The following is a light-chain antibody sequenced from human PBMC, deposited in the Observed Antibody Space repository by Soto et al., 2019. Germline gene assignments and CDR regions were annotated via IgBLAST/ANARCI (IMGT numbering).Light chain of an antibody. V-gene: IGKV1-5*01. CDR1: QSISTW. Sequence: DIPMTQSPSTLSASVGDRVIITCRASQSISTWLAWYQQKPGEGPKLLIYSASALQSGVPSRFSGSGSDTEFTLTISGLQPDDFATYYCQQYDGNFGGGTRVEIK. CDR3: QQYDGN. CDR2: SAS. J-gene: IGKJ4*01.